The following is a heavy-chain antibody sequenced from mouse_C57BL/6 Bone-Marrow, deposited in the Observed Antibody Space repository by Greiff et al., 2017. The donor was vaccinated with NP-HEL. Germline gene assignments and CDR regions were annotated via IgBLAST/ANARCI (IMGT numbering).Heavy chain of an antibody. Sequence: VQLQESGPGLVQPSQSLSITCTVSGFSLTSYGVHWVRQSPGKGLEWLGVIWSGGSTDYNAAFISRLSISKDNSKSQVFFKMNSLQADDTAIYYCANPYGSSPYYYAMDYWGQGTSVTVSS. CDR1: GFSLTSYG. CDR3: ANPYGSSPYYYAMDY. CDR2: IWSGGST. V-gene: IGHV2-2*01. J-gene: IGHJ4*01. D-gene: IGHD1-1*01.